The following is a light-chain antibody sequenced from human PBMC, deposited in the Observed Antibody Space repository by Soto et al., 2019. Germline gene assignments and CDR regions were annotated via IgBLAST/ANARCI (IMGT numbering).Light chain of an antibody. CDR1: QSVSYSY. CDR2: GAS. Sequence: EIGLTQSPGTLSFSPGERATLPCRASQSVSYSYLAWYQQKPGQAPRLFIYGASSRAPGIPDRFSGSGSGTDFTLTISRLEPEDFAVYYCQQYGSSQSFGQGTKVEIK. V-gene: IGKV3-20*01. J-gene: IGKJ1*01. CDR3: QQYGSSQS.